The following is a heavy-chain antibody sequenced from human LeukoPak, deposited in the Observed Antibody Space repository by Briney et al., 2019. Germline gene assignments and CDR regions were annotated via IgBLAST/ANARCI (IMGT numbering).Heavy chain of an antibody. CDR3: ASAALGYCSGGSCPPGGY. CDR2: IIPIFGTA. D-gene: IGHD2-15*01. J-gene: IGHJ4*02. CDR1: GGTFSSYA. Sequence: SVKVSCKASGGTFSSYAIGWVRQAPGQGLEWMGGIIPIFGTANYAQKFQGRVTITTDESTSTAYMELSSLRSEDTAVYYCASAALGYCSGGSCPPGGYWGQGTLVTVSS. V-gene: IGHV1-69*05.